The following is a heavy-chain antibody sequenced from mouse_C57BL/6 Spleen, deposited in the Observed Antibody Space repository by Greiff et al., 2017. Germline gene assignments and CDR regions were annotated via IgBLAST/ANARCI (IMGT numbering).Heavy chain of an antibody. Sequence: EVKVVESGGGLVKPGGSLTLSCAASGFTFSSYAMSWVRQTPEKRLEWVATISDGGRYTYYPANVKGRFTISRDNAKNILYLQMSHLKSEDTAMYYCARDKGDYLDYWGQGTTLTVSS. D-gene: IGHD2-4*01. CDR2: ISDGGRYT. CDR3: ARDKGDYLDY. CDR1: GFTFSSYA. V-gene: IGHV5-4*01. J-gene: IGHJ2*01.